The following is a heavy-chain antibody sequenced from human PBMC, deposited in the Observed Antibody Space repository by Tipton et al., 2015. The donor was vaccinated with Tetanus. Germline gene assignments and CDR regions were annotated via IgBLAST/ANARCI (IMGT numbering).Heavy chain of an antibody. CDR3: ARDLRQRPDNYENSGFTP. CDR2: IIPVLGTA. CDR1: GGTFSSYA. J-gene: IGHJ5*02. V-gene: IGHV1-69*06. D-gene: IGHD3-22*01. Sequence: QSGAEVKKPGSSVKVSCKASGGTFSSYAISWVRQAPGHGLEWMGGIIPVLGTADYAQNFQGRVTITADKSTSTAYMELNSLRSEDTCVYFCARDLRQRPDNYENSGFTPWGQETLVPVSS.